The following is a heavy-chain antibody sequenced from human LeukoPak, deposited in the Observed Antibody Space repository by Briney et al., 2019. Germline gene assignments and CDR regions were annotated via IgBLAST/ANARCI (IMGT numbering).Heavy chain of an antibody. CDR3: ARVGATRGYYYYYYMDV. CDR1: GGSISSYY. CDR2: IYTSGST. D-gene: IGHD1-1*01. V-gene: IGHV4-4*07. J-gene: IGHJ6*03. Sequence: SETLSLACTVSGGSISSYYWSWIRQPAGKGLEWIGRIYTSGSTNYNPSLKSRVTMSVDTFKNQFSLKLSSVTAADTAVYYCARVGATRGYYYYYYMDVWGKGTTVTVSS.